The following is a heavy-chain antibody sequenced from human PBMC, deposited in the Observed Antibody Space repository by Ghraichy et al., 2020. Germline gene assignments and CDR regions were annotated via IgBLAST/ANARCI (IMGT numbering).Heavy chain of an antibody. D-gene: IGHD5-12*01. V-gene: IGHV3-21*01. Sequence: GGSLRLSCAASGFTFSSYSMNWVRQAPGKGLEWVSSISSSSSYIYYADSVKGRFTISRDNAKNSLYLQMNSLRAEDTAVYYCARVGDIVATIIIGMGAGGMDVWGQGTTVTVSS. CDR1: GFTFSSYS. CDR3: ARVGDIVATIIIGMGAGGMDV. J-gene: IGHJ6*02. CDR2: ISSSSSYI.